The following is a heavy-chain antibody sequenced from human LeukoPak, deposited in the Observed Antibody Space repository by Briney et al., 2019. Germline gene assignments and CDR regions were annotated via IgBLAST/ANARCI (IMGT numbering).Heavy chain of an antibody. D-gene: IGHD1-26*01. CDR3: ARSWDRHVGFDY. V-gene: IGHV3-30*02. Sequence: GGSLRLSCAASGFTFSSYGMHWVRQAPGKGLEGVAFIRYDGSNKDYADSVKGRFTISRDNSKHTLYLQMNSLRAEDTAVYYCARSWDRHVGFDYWGQGTXVXVSS. J-gene: IGHJ4*02. CDR1: GFTFSSYG. CDR2: IRYDGSNK.